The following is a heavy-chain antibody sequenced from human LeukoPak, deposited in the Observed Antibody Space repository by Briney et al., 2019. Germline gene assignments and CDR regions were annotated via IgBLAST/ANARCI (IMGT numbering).Heavy chain of an antibody. CDR2: ISSSGSTI. D-gene: IGHD3-3*01. Sequence: GGSLRLSCAASGFTFSDYYMSWIRQAPGKGLEWVSYISSSGSTIYYADSVKGRFTISRDNAKNTLYLQMNSLRAEDTAVYYCARDQGDFWSGYLYYYYYGMDVWGQGTTVTVSS. V-gene: IGHV3-11*04. CDR1: GFTFSDYY. CDR3: ARDQGDFWSGYLYYYYYGMDV. J-gene: IGHJ6*02.